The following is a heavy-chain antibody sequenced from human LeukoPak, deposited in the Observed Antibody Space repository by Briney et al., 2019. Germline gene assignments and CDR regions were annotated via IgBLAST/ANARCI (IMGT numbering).Heavy chain of an antibody. CDR3: AKDFVSSSCSFDY. V-gene: IGHV3-30*18. CDR1: GFTFSSYG. CDR2: ISYDGSNK. Sequence: GRSLRLSCAASGFTFSSYGMHWVRQAPGKGLEWVAVISYDGSNKYYADSVKGRFTISRDNSKNTLYLQMNSLRAEDTAVYYCAKDFVSSSCSFDYWGQGTLVTVSS. D-gene: IGHD6-13*01. J-gene: IGHJ4*02.